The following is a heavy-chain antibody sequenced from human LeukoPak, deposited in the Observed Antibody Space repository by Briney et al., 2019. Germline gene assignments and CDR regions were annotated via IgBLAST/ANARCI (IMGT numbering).Heavy chain of an antibody. J-gene: IGHJ4*02. CDR2: IYHSGTT. CDR1: GYSINSGYY. D-gene: IGHD3-3*01. V-gene: IGHV4-38-2*01. CDR3: ARMSGSISGVVHFDY. Sequence: SETLSLTCAVSGYSINSGYYWGWIRQPPGKGLEWIGSIYHSGTTYYNPSLKSRVTISVDTSKNQFSLKLSSVTAADTAVYYCARMSGSISGVVHFDYWGQGTLVTVSS.